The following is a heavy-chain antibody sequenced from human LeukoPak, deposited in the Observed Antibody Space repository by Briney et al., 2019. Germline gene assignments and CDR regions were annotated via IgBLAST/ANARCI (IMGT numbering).Heavy chain of an antibody. CDR3: ARDRIKSGSYYFDY. J-gene: IGHJ4*02. V-gene: IGHV3-48*01. D-gene: IGHD1-26*01. CDR1: AFTFSDYS. CDR2: ISGRSSTI. Sequence: SGGSLRLSCAASAFTFSDYSMNWVRQAPGKGLEWVSYISGRSSTIYYADSVKGRFTISRDNAKNSMYLQMNSLRSEDTAVYYCARDRIKSGSYYFDYWGQGPLVTVSS.